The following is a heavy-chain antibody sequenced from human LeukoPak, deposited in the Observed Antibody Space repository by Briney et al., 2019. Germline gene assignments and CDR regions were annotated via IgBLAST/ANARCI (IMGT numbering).Heavy chain of an antibody. CDR3: ARDRDISGYSYIFDY. Sequence: GGSLRLSCAASGFTFSDYSMSWIRQAPGKGLDWISYIGSSGSIIYYADSVKGRFTISRDNAKNSLYLQMHSLRAEDTAVYYCARDRDISGYSYIFDYWGQGTLVTVSS. V-gene: IGHV3-11*04. J-gene: IGHJ4*02. CDR1: GFTFSDYS. CDR2: IGSSGSII. D-gene: IGHD3-22*01.